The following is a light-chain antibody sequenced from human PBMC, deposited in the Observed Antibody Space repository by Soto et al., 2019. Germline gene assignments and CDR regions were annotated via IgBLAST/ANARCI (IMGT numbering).Light chain of an antibody. J-gene: IGLJ1*01. V-gene: IGLV2-14*01. CDR1: SGDVGGYDY. CDR3: NSNTNGSTPV. Sequence: QSALTQPASVSGSPGQSIAISCTGTSGDVGGYDYVSWYQQHPDKAPKLMIYEVTKRPSWVSNRFSCSKSGNTASLTLSGPPPEGEADYYLNSNTNGSTPVFGSGTKLTVL. CDR2: EVT.